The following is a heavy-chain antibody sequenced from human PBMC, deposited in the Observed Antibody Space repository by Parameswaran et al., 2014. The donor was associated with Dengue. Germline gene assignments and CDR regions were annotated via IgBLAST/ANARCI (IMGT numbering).Heavy chain of an antibody. Sequence: WIRQPPGKGLEWVAVIWYDGSNKYYADSVKGRFTISRDNSKNTLYLQMNSLRAEDTAVYYCARPVEDIVVVPAAMPSGGFDYWGQGTLVTVSS. CDR3: ARPVEDIVVVPAAMPSGGFDY. V-gene: IGHV3-33*01. CDR2: IWYDGSNK. D-gene: IGHD2-2*01. J-gene: IGHJ4*02.